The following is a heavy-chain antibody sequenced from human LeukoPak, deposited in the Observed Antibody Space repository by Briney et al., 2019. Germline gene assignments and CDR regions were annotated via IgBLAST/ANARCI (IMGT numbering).Heavy chain of an antibody. J-gene: IGHJ6*03. Sequence: GGSLRLSCAASGFTFSSYAMSWVRQAPGKGLEWVSAISGSGGSTYYADSVKGRFTISRDNSKNTLYLQMNSLRAEDTAVYYCARESTGDFWSGYYYYYYYMDVWGKGTTVTVSS. V-gene: IGHV3-23*01. CDR1: GFTFSSYA. D-gene: IGHD3-3*01. CDR2: ISGSGGST. CDR3: ARESTGDFWSGYYYYYYYMDV.